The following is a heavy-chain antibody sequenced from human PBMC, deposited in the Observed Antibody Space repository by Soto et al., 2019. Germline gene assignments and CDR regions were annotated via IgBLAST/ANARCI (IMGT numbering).Heavy chain of an antibody. CDR1: GGSFSGYY. D-gene: IGHD3-9*01. Sequence: SETLSLTCAVYGGSFSGYYWSWIRQPPGKGLEWIGEINHSGSTNYNPSLKSRVTISVDTSKNQFSLKLSSVTAADTAVYYCARGLGRYFDWLSNYYFDYWGQGTLVTAPQ. V-gene: IGHV4-34*01. CDR2: INHSGST. CDR3: ARGLGRYFDWLSNYYFDY. J-gene: IGHJ4*02.